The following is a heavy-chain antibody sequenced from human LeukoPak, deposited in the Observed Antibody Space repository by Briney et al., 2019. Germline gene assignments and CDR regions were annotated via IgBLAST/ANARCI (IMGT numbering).Heavy chain of an antibody. CDR1: GFTFSIYW. CDR3: ARANWGSYRFDY. D-gene: IGHD3-16*02. V-gene: IGHV3-74*01. Sequence: GGSLRLSCAASGFTFSIYWIHCVRQAPGDGLVCVSRINSDGGRTSYADSLKGRFTISSDNAKSTLYLQVNSLRAEDTAVYYCARANWGSYRFDYWGKGTLVTVSS. CDR2: INSDGGRT. J-gene: IGHJ4*02.